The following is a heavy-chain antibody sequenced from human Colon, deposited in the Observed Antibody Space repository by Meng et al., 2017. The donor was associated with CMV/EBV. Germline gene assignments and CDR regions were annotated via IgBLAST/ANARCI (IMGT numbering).Heavy chain of an antibody. CDR3: SRSHVGNVGTAMVLDY. J-gene: IGHJ4*02. Sequence: SVHVSCQASGYTFTSYDMNWVRQATGQGLEWMGWMNPNSGNTGYAQQFQGRVTMTRKTSISTAYMELSRLRSDDTAGYYCSRSHVGNVGTAMVLDYWGQGTLVTVSS. D-gene: IGHD5-18*01. V-gene: IGHV1-8*01. CDR1: GYTFTSYD. CDR2: MNPNSGNT.